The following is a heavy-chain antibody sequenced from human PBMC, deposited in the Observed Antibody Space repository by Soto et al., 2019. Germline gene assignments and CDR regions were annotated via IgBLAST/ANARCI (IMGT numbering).Heavy chain of an antibody. CDR2: IYHSGST. D-gene: IGHD3-22*01. CDR1: GGSISSGGYS. Sequence: TSETLSLTCAVSGGSISSGGYSWSWIRQPPGKGLEWIGYIYHSGSTYYNPSLKSRVTISVDRSKNQFSLKLSSVTAADTAVYYCARVYDSSGYYFDYWGQGTLVTVSS. V-gene: IGHV4-30-2*01. CDR3: ARVYDSSGYYFDY. J-gene: IGHJ4*02.